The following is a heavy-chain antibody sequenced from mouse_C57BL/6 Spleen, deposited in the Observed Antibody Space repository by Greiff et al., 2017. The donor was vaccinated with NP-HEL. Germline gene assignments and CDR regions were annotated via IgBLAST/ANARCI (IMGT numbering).Heavy chain of an antibody. Sequence: EVKLQESGPGLVKPSQSLSLTCSVTGYSITSGYYWNWIRQFPGNKLEWMGYISYDGSNNYNPSLKNRISITRDTSKNQFFLKLNSVTTEDTATDYCARDGDYYGSSYDWYFDVWGTRTTVTVSS. V-gene: IGHV3-6*01. CDR2: ISYDGSN. J-gene: IGHJ1*03. CDR1: GYSITSGYY. D-gene: IGHD1-1*01. CDR3: ARDGDYYGSSYDWYFDV.